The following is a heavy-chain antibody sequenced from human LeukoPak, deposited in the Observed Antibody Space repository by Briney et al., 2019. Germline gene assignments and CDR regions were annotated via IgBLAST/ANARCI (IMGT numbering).Heavy chain of an antibody. J-gene: IGHJ4*02. CDR3: AKDLGSSWANDY. D-gene: IGHD6-13*01. CDR1: GFTFSSYG. CDR2: IRYDGSNK. V-gene: IGHV3-30*02. Sequence: GGSLRHSCAASGFTFSSYGMHWVRQAPGKGLEWVAFIRYDGSNKYYADSVKGRFTISRDNSKNTLYLQMNSLRAEDTAVYYCAKDLGSSWANDYWGQGTLVTVSS.